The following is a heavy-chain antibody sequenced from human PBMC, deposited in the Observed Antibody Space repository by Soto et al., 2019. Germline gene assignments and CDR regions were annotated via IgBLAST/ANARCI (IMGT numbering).Heavy chain of an antibody. CDR1: VFTFMSYI. CDR2: ISSSSSYI. CDR3: ARDPASIEKNHKWLEP. J-gene: IGHJ5*02. D-gene: IGHD6-6*01. Sequence: PGVSLILSCSSSVFTFMSYIINLVRQAPVKGLEWVSSISSSSSYIYYADSVKGRFTISRDNAKNSLYLQMNSLRAEDTAVYYCARDPASIEKNHKWLEPWGKRTLVSVSS. V-gene: IGHV3-21*01.